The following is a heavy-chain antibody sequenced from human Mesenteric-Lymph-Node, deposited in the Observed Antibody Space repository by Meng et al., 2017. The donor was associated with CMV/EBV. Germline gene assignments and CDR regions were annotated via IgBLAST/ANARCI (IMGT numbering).Heavy chain of an antibody. CDR3: ARWYSNTWGDYYGMDV. Sequence: GESLKISCAASGFTFGRYAMHWVRQAPGKGLEWVAVISYDGINKYYADSVKGRFTISRDNSKNTVYLQMNSLRAEDTAVYYCARWYSNTWGDYYGMDVRGQGTTVTVSS. CDR1: GFTFGRYA. J-gene: IGHJ6*02. V-gene: IGHV3-30-3*01. CDR2: ISYDGINK. D-gene: IGHD4-11*01.